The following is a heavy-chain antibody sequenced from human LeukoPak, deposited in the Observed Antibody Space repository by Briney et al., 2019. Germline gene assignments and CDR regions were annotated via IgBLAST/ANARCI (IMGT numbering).Heavy chain of an antibody. V-gene: IGHV1-18*01. J-gene: IGHJ3*02. CDR3: ARDSPYCSGGSCYPDAFDI. Sequence: ASVKVSCKASGYTFTSYGISWVRQAPGQGLEWMGWISAYNGNTNYAQKLQGRVTMTTDTSTSTAYMELRSLRSDDTAVYYCARDSPYCSGGSCYPDAFDIWGQGTMVTVSS. D-gene: IGHD2-15*01. CDR1: GYTFTSYG. CDR2: ISAYNGNT.